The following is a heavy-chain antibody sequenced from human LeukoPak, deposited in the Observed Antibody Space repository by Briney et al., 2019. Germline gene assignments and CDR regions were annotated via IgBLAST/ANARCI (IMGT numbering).Heavy chain of an antibody. CDR1: GFTFSTYA. J-gene: IGHJ4*02. Sequence: GGSLRLSCAASGFTFSTYAMTWVRQAPGKGLEWVSRIDAGGGTTFYADSVKGRFTISRDNSKSTLYLQMNSLRVEDTAVYYCARDGSSGYLHFDYWGQGTLVTVSS. CDR2: IDAGGGTT. CDR3: ARDGSSGYLHFDY. D-gene: IGHD3-22*01. V-gene: IGHV3-23*01.